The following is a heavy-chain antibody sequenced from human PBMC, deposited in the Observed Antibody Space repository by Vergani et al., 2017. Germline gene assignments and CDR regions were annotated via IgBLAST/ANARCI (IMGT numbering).Heavy chain of an antibody. CDR3: ARVFVRLYTIFGVVSERLFDY. Sequence: QVQLVQSGAEVKKPGASVKVSCKASGYTFTSYGISWVRQAPGQGLEWMGWISAYNGNTNYAQKLQGRVTMTRNTSISTAYMELSSLRSEDTAVYYCARVFVRLYTIFGVVSERLFDYWGQGTLVTVSS. J-gene: IGHJ4*02. CDR2: ISAYNGNT. CDR1: GYTFTSYG. D-gene: IGHD3-3*01. V-gene: IGHV1-18*01.